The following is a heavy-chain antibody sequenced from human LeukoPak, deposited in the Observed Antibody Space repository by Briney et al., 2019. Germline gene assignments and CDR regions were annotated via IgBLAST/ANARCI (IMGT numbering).Heavy chain of an antibody. V-gene: IGHV3-23*01. Sequence: GGSLRLSCAASGFTFSSYAMSWVRQAPGKGLEWVSAISGSGGSTYYADSVKGRSTISRDNSKNTLYLQMNSLRAEDTAVYYCAKELSSSWSPGSFDPWGQGTLVTVSS. CDR1: GFTFSSYA. D-gene: IGHD6-13*01. CDR2: ISGSGGST. CDR3: AKELSSSWSPGSFDP. J-gene: IGHJ5*02.